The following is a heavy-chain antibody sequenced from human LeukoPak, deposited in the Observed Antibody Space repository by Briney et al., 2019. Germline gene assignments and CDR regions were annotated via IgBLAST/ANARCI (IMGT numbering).Heavy chain of an antibody. J-gene: IGHJ4*02. Sequence: SETLSLTCTVSGGSISSYYWSWIRQPPGKGLEWIGYIYTSRSTNYNPSLKSRVTISVDTSKNQFSLKLSSVTAADTAVYYCARHGYYDFWSGYFDYWGQGTLVTVSS. CDR2: IYTSRST. V-gene: IGHV4-4*09. CDR3: ARHGYYDFWSGYFDY. D-gene: IGHD3-3*01. CDR1: GGSISSYY.